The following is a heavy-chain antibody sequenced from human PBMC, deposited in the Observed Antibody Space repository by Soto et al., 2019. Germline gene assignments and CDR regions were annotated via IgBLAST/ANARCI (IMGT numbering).Heavy chain of an antibody. CDR1: GFNVSNYE. CDR2: ISSSGGNM. V-gene: IGHV3-48*03. CDR3: AVVVNAYKPYSYYYGMDV. D-gene: IGHD2-21*01. Sequence: ESGGGLVQPGGSLRLSCVASGFNVSNYEMNWVRQAPGKGLEWIAYISSSGGNMYYADSVKCRFTISRDSARESLYLQMNRLRDEDTAVYYCAVVVNAYKPYSYYYGMDVWGQGTTVTVSS. J-gene: IGHJ6*02.